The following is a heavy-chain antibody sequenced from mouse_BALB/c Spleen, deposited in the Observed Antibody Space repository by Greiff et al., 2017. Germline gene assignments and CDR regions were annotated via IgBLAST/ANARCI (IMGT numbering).Heavy chain of an antibody. CDR2: IDPYNGGT. Sequence: EVKLMESGPELVKPGASVKVSCKASGYAFTSYNMYWVKQSHGKSLEWIGYIDPYNGGTSYNQKFKGKATLTVDKSSSTAYMHLNSLTSEDSAVYYCARRGTYYYAMDYWGQGTSVTVSS. V-gene: IGHV1S135*01. CDR1: GYAFTSYN. CDR3: ARRGTYYYAMDY. D-gene: IGHD2-14*01. J-gene: IGHJ4*01.